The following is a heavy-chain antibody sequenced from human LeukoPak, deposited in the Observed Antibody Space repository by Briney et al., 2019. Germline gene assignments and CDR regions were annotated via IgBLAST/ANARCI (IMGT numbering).Heavy chain of an antibody. Sequence: GGSLRLSCAASGFTFSSYAMTWVRQAPGKGLEWVSAISGGGCGTYYADSVKGRFTISREKSKNTLYLQLNRLRAEHTGVYYCEKAGRWTNYCPHWGQGPLVTVP. D-gene: IGHD1/OR15-1a*01. V-gene: IGHV3-23*01. J-gene: IGHJ1*01. CDR1: GFTFSSYA. CDR3: EKAGRWTNYCPH. CDR2: ISGGGCGT.